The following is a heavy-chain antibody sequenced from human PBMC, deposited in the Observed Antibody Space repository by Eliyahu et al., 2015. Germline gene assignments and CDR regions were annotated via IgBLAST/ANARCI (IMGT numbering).Heavy chain of an antibody. CDR3: ARGGLLRQGEDWFDP. V-gene: IGHV1-2*02. CDR1: GXXXTGYY. CDR2: INPNSGGT. D-gene: IGHD2-21*01. Sequence: QVQLVQSGAEXKKXGAXVKVSCXAXGXXXTGYYMHWVXQAPGQGLEWMGWINPNSGGTNYAQKFQGRVTMTRDTSISTAYMELSRLRSDDTAVYYCARGGLLRQGEDWFDPWGQGTLVTVSS. J-gene: IGHJ5*02.